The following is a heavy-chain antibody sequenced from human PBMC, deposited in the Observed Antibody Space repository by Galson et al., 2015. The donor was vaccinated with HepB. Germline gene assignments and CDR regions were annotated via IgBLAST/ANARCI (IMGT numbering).Heavy chain of an antibody. J-gene: IGHJ6*02. V-gene: IGHV3-11*06. CDR3: ARDTDSSGYRRPRGSYGMDV. CDR2: ISSSSSYT. Sequence: SLRLSCAASGFTFSDYYMSWIRQAPGKGLEWVSYISSSSSYTNYADSVKGRFTISRDNAKNSLYLQMNSLRAEDTAVYYCARDTDSSGYRRPRGSYGMDVWGQGTTVTVSS. CDR1: GFTFSDYY. D-gene: IGHD3-22*01.